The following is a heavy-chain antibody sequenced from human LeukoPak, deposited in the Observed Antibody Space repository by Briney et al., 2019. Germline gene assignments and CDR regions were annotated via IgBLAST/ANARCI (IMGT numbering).Heavy chain of an antibody. Sequence: PGGSLRLSCAASGFTFSSYNMNWVRQAPGKGLEWVSSITSSSSYIYYADSVKGRFTISRDNAKNSLYLQMNSLRAEDTAVYYCAKGGSYRSQPYFDYWGQGTPVTVSS. CDR3: AKGGSYRSQPYFDY. D-gene: IGHD3-16*02. CDR1: GFTFSSYN. CDR2: ITSSSSYI. V-gene: IGHV3-21*03. J-gene: IGHJ4*02.